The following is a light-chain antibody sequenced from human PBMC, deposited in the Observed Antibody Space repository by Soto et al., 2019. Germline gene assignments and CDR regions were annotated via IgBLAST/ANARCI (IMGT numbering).Light chain of an antibody. V-gene: IGKV1-6*02. J-gene: IGKJ1*01. CDR1: QGIGTE. CDR2: GAS. CDR3: LQDFSYPRT. Sequence: AIQMTQSPSSRSASVGDRVTITCRASQGIGTELGWYQLKPGKAPKLLVYGASTLQSGVLPRFSGSGSGTDFTLTISSLQHDDFATYYFLQDFSYPRTFGQGTKVEIK.